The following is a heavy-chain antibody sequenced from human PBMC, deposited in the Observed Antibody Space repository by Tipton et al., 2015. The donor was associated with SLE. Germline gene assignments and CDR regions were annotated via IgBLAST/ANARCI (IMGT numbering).Heavy chain of an antibody. D-gene: IGHD6-13*01. Sequence: GLVKPSQTLSLTCAISGDSVSSNSAAWNWFRQSPSRGLEWLGRTYYRSKWYNDYAVSVKSRITINPDTSKNQFSLQLNSVTPEDTAVYYCARHVAIAAAGYYYYYGMDVWGQGTTVTVSS. CDR2: TYYRSKWYN. CDR3: ARHVAIAAAGYYYYYGMDV. V-gene: IGHV6-1*01. CDR1: GDSVSSNSAA. J-gene: IGHJ6*02.